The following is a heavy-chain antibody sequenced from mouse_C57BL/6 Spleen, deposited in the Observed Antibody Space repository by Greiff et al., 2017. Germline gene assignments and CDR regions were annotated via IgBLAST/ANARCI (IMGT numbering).Heavy chain of an antibody. D-gene: IGHD1-1*01. J-gene: IGHJ1*03. CDR1: GYTFTSYW. V-gene: IGHV1-53*01. CDR3: ARPSSYYGSSYWYFDV. Sequence: VQLQQPGTELVKPGASVKLSCKASGYTFTSYWMHWVKQRPGQGLEWIGNINPSNGGTNYNEKFKSKATLTVDKSSSPAYMQLSSLTSEDSAVYYCARPSSYYGSSYWYFDVWGTGTTVTVSS. CDR2: INPSNGGT.